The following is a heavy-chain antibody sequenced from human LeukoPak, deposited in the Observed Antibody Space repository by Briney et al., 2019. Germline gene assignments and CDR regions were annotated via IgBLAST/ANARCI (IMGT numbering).Heavy chain of an antibody. V-gene: IGHV3-7*01. D-gene: IGHD3-10*01. J-gene: IGHJ4*02. CDR1: GFTFSSYW. Sequence: GGSLRLSCAASGFTFSSYWMNWVRQAPGRGLEWVANIKQDGSEKYYVDSVKGRFTISRDNSKNTLHLQMNNLRAEDTAVYYCAREVSGRDDYWGQGTLVTVSS. CDR2: IKQDGSEK. CDR3: AREVSGRDDY.